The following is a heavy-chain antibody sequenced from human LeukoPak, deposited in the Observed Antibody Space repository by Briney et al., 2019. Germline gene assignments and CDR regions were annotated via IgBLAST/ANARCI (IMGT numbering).Heavy chain of an antibody. J-gene: IGHJ3*02. CDR3: ARDRPNGELGFDI. CDR1: GFTFSSYA. CDR2: ISYDGSNK. D-gene: IGHD3-10*01. V-gene: IGHV3-30-3*01. Sequence: PGGSLRLSCAASGFTFSSYAMHWVRQAPGKGLEWVAVISYDGSNKYYADSVKGRFTISRDNSKNTLYLQMNSLRAEDTAVYYCARDRPNGELGFDIWGQGTMVTVSS.